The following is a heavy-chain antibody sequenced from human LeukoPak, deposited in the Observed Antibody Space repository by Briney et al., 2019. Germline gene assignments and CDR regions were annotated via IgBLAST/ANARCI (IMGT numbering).Heavy chain of an antibody. J-gene: IGHJ4*02. Sequence: GGSLRLSCAASTFIFSDYAMTWVRQAPGKGLEWVANINQDGSEKRYVDPVKGRFTISRDNAKNSLYLQMNSLRAEDTAVYYCARAPATNEGRCMDYWGQGTLVTVSS. D-gene: IGHD2-8*01. CDR3: ARAPATNEGRCMDY. CDR2: INQDGSEK. CDR1: TFIFSDYA. V-gene: IGHV3-7*01.